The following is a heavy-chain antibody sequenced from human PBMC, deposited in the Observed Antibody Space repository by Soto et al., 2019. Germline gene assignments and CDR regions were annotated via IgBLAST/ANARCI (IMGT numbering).Heavy chain of an antibody. CDR1: GITFSRHA. J-gene: IGHJ4*02. CDR3: VPWVSDHFDY. D-gene: IGHD3-16*01. Sequence: QAGGTLRLSCAASGITFSRHAMSWVRQAPGTGLEWVSTIDPTGANTHYADSVKGRFTISRDNSRNTLDLQMNSLRAGDTALYYCVPWVSDHFDYCGQGPLVTVYS. V-gene: IGHV3-23*01. CDR2: IDPTGANT.